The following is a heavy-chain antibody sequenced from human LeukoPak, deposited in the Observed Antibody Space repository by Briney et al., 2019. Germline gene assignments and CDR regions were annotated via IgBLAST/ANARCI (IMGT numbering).Heavy chain of an antibody. CDR1: GFTFSSYA. CDR3: ARPKQWLVHGFDY. J-gene: IGHJ4*02. V-gene: IGHV3-30-3*01. CDR2: ISYDGGNK. D-gene: IGHD6-19*01. Sequence: GGSLRLSCAASGFTFSSYAMHWVRQAPGKGLEWVAVISYDGGNKYYADSVKGRFTISRDNSKNTLYLQMNSLRAEDTAVYDCARPKQWLVHGFDYWGQGTLVTVSS.